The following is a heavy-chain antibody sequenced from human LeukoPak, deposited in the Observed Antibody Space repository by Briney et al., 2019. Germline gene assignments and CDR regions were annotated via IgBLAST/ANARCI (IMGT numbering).Heavy chain of an antibody. Sequence: ASVKVSCKASGYTFTSCAMHWVRQAPGQRLEWMGWINAGNGNTKYSQKFQGRVTITRDTSASTAYMKLSSLRSEDTAVYYCARGYSSGWRPDYWGQGTLVTVSS. V-gene: IGHV1-3*01. CDR3: ARGYSSGWRPDY. CDR1: GYTFTSCA. J-gene: IGHJ4*02. CDR2: INAGNGNT. D-gene: IGHD6-19*01.